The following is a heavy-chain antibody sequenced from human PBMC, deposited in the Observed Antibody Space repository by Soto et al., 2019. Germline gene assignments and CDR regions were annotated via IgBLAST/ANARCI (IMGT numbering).Heavy chain of an antibody. J-gene: IGHJ6*02. CDR3: ASWRIFGVATYYGMDV. V-gene: IGHV4-59*13. CDR2: IFYSGST. D-gene: IGHD3-3*01. Sequence: SETLSLTCTVSGGSIGTYYWNWIRQSPGKGLEWIGYIFYSGSTNYNPSLKSRLTLSVDTSKNQVSLKLSSVTAADTAVYYCASWRIFGVATYYGMDVWGQGTTVTVSS. CDR1: GGSIGTYY.